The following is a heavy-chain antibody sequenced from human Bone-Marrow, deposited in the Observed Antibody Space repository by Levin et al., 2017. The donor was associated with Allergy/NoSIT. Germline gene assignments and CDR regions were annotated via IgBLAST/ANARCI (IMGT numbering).Heavy chain of an antibody. D-gene: IGHD1-26*01. CDR2: IKSKTDGGTT. Sequence: GGSLRLSCAASGFTFNYAWMHWVRQAPGKGLEWVGRIKSKTDGGTTDYAAPVKDSFTISRDDSEQTVLLQMNSLNTDDTGVYYGTTENTGLRGSYGKYAFEVWGQGTVVTVSS. CDR3: TTENTGLRGSYGKYAFEV. V-gene: IGHV3-15*01. CDR1: GFTFNYAW. J-gene: IGHJ3*01.